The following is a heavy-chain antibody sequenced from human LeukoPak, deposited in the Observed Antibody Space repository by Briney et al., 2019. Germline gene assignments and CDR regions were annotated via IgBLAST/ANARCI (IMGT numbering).Heavy chain of an antibody. J-gene: IGHJ4*02. CDR1: GFTFTDSH. Sequence: PGGSLRLSCAASGFTFTDSHMAWIRQAPGEGLEWLSYISSSSTDTNYADSVKGRFTISRDNAKNTLFLQMNSLRAEDTAVYYCARDKYSGGWYSENWGQGTLVTVSS. CDR2: ISSSSTDT. D-gene: IGHD6-19*01. V-gene: IGHV3-11*05. CDR3: ARDKYSGGWYSEN.